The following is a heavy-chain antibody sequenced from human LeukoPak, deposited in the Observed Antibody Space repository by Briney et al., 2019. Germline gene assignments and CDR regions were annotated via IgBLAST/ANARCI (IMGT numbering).Heavy chain of an antibody. V-gene: IGHV4-34*01. Sequence: PSETLSLTCAVYGGSFSGYYWSWIRQPPGEGLEWIGEINHSGSTNYNPSLKSRVTISVDTSKNQFSLKLSSVTAADTAVYYCARGVGYCSSTSCYQVGSHYYYGMDVWGQGTTVTVSS. CDR1: GGSFSGYY. CDR3: ARGVGYCSSTSCYQVGSHYYYGMDV. J-gene: IGHJ6*02. D-gene: IGHD2-2*01. CDR2: INHSGST.